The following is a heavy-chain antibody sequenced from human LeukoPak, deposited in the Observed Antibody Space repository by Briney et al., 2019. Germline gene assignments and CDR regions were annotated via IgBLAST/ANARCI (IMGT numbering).Heavy chain of an antibody. CDR1: GFTFSSYS. CDR3: ARVRPGYSGYA. Sequence: GGSLRLSCAASGFTFSSYSMNWVRQAPGKGLEWVSSISSSGSYIYYADSVKGRFTISRDNAKNSLYLQMNSLRAEDTAVYYCARVRPGYSGYAWGQGTLVTISS. V-gene: IGHV3-21*01. D-gene: IGHD5-12*01. J-gene: IGHJ4*02. CDR2: ISSSGSYI.